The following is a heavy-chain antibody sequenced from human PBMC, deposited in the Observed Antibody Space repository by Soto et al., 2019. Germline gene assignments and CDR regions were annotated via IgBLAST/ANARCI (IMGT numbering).Heavy chain of an antibody. D-gene: IGHD1-26*01. V-gene: IGHV1-2*04. Sequence: ASVKVSCKASGYTFTGYYMHWVRQAPGQGLEWMGWINPNSGGTNYAQKFQGWVTMTRDTSISTAYMELSRLRSDDTAVYYCARVPIDGFNYYGMDVWGQGTTVTVSS. J-gene: IGHJ6*02. CDR1: GYTFTGYY. CDR2: INPNSGGT. CDR3: ARVPIDGFNYYGMDV.